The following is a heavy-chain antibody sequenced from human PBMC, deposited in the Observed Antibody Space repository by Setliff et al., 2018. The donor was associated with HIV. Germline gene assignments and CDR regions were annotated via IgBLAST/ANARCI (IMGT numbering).Heavy chain of an antibody. CDR3: ARGDPRRGYSYGPEYMDV. Sequence: ASVKVSCKASGYTFTSYDINWVRQATGQGLEWMGWMNPNSGNTDYAQKFQGRVTMTRNTSISTAYMELSSLTSEDTAVYYCARGDPRRGYSYGPEYMDVWGKGTTVTVSS. D-gene: IGHD5-18*01. CDR1: GYTFTSYD. V-gene: IGHV1-8*01. J-gene: IGHJ6*03. CDR2: MNPNSGNT.